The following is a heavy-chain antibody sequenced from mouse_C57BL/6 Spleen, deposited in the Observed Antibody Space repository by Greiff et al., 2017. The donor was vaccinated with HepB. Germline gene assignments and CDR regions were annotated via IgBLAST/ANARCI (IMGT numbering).Heavy chain of an antibody. V-gene: IGHV1-26*01. J-gene: IGHJ1*03. Sequence: EVQLQQSGPELVKPGASVKISCKASGYTFTDYYMNWVKQSHGKSLEWIGDINPNNGGTSYNQKFKGKATLTVDKSSSTAYMELRSLTSEDSAVYYCARIGDSNYDWYFDVWGTGTTVTVSS. CDR3: ARIGDSNYDWYFDV. D-gene: IGHD2-5*01. CDR2: INPNNGGT. CDR1: GYTFTDYY.